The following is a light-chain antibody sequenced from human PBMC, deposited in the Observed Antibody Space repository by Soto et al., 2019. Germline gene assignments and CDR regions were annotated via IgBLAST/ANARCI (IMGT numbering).Light chain of an antibody. J-gene: IGKJ2*02. Sequence: EIVLTQSPGTLSLSPGERATLSCRASQSVSSSYLAWYLQKPGQAPRLLIYDASIRATGIPDRFSGRGSGTDFTLTISRLEPEDFAVYYCQQYGSSPRTFGQGTKLEIK. CDR3: QQYGSSPRT. CDR1: QSVSSSY. CDR2: DAS. V-gene: IGKV3-20*01.